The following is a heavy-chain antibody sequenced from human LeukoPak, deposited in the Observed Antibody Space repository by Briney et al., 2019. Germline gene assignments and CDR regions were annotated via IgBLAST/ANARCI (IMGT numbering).Heavy chain of an antibody. V-gene: IGHV3-23*01. Sequence: GGSLRLSCAASGFTFSSYAMSWVRQAPGKGLEWVSSISGSGGSTYYADSVRGRFSVSRDNSRNTLALQMNSLRAEDTAVYYCAGSPTVDAAFDIWGQGTMVTVSS. J-gene: IGHJ3*02. D-gene: IGHD4-23*01. CDR2: ISGSGGST. CDR1: GFTFSSYA. CDR3: AGSPTVDAAFDI.